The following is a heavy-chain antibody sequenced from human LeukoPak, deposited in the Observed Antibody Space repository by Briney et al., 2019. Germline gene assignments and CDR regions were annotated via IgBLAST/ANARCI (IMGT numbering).Heavy chain of an antibody. CDR2: IYTSGST. CDR1: GGSISSGSYY. J-gene: IGHJ4*02. D-gene: IGHD2-15*01. Sequence: SETLSLTCTVSGGSISSGSYYWSWIRQPAGKGLEWIGRIYTSGSTNYNPSLKSRVTISVDTSKNQFSLKLSSVTAADTAVYYCARSGLIRFDYWGQGTLVTVSS. V-gene: IGHV4-61*02. CDR3: ARSGLIRFDY.